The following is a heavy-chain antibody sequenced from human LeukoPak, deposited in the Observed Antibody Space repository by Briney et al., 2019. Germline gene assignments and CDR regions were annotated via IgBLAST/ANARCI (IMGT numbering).Heavy chain of an antibody. CDR3: ARDSWFGESN. Sequence: PGGSLRLSCAASGFTVGSNYMNWVRQAPGKGLEWVSVMYSGGKTYYAESVKGRFTIARDSSKNTLYLQMNSLRVADTAVYYCARDSWFGESNWGQGTLVTVSS. J-gene: IGHJ4*02. CDR1: GFTVGSNY. V-gene: IGHV3-53*05. CDR2: MYSGGKT. D-gene: IGHD3-10*01.